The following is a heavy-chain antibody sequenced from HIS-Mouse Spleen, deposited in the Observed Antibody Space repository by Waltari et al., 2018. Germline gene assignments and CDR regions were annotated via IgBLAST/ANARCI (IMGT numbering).Heavy chain of an antibody. CDR3: AREIPYSSSWYDWYFDL. V-gene: IGHV4-39*07. CDR2: TYYSGST. Sequence: QLQLQESGPGLVKPSETLSLTCTVSGGSISSSRYYWAWIRQPPGKGLEWIGSTYYSGSTYYNPSLKSRVTISVDTSKNQFSLKLSSVTAADTAVYYCAREIPYSSSWYDWYFDLWGRGTLVTVSS. CDR1: GGSISSSRYY. J-gene: IGHJ2*01. D-gene: IGHD6-13*01.